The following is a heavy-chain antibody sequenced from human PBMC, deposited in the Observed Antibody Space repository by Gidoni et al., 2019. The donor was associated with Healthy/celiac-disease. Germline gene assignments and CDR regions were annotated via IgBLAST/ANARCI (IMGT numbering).Heavy chain of an antibody. J-gene: IGHJ6*02. Sequence: EVQRVETGGGVVQPGGHRRLSCAASGFTFSSYSMNWVRQAPGKWLEWVSYISSVSSTIYYADSVKGRFTISRDNAKNSLYLQMNSLRDEDTALYYCASGPNYYYYGMDVWGQGTTVTVSS. V-gene: IGHV3-48*02. CDR2: ISSVSSTI. CDR1: GFTFSSYS. CDR3: ASGPNYYYYGMDV.